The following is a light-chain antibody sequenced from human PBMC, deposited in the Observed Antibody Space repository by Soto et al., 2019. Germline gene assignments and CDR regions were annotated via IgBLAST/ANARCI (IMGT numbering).Light chain of an antibody. Sequence: QSVLTQPPSASGTPGQRVTISCSGSSSNIGSHSVNCYQQLPGTAPNLLIFNNNQWPSGPPDRLSGSKSGTSATMAISGLQAADDADYYWTTWDDSLEGPVFGGGTKLTVL. V-gene: IGLV1-44*01. J-gene: IGLJ2*01. CDR2: NNN. CDR1: SSNIGSHS. CDR3: TTWDDSLEGPV.